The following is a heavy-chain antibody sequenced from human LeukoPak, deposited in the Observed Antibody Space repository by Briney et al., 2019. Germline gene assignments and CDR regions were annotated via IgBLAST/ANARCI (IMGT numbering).Heavy chain of an antibody. D-gene: IGHD3-10*01. V-gene: IGHV4-4*02. CDR2: IYHSGST. J-gene: IGHJ4*02. CDR3: ARMSPRYYYGSGGLPGSDY. CDR1: GGSISSSNW. Sequence: SETLSLTCTVSGGSISSSNWWSWVRQPPGKGLEWIGEIYHSGSTNYNPSLKSRVTISVDKSKNQFSLKLSSVTAADTAVYYCARMSPRYYYGSGGLPGSDYWGQGTLVTVSS.